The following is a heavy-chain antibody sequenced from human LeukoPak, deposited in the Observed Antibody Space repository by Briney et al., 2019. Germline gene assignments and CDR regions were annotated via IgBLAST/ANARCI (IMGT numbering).Heavy chain of an antibody. Sequence: ASVKVSCKASGYTFTGYYMHWVRQAPGQGLEWLGLINPSGSSTLYAQKFQGRVTMTRDMSTTTDYMELSSLRSEGTAVYYCARDNSVGDVAWWFDPWGQGTLVTVSS. V-gene: IGHV1-46*01. J-gene: IGHJ5*02. CDR2: INPSGSST. CDR1: GYTFTGYY. CDR3: ARDNSVGDVAWWFDP. D-gene: IGHD1-26*01.